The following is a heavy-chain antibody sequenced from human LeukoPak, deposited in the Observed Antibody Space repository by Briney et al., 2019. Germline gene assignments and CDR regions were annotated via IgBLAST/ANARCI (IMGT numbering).Heavy chain of an antibody. CDR1: GDYITTTNYY. Sequence: RTSETLSLTCNVSGDYITTTNYYWAWIRQPPGKGLEWIASVFYSGTTYYHPSLKSRVIISMDTSRKQISLRLSSVTATDTAIYYCARRSRLYKHETTGYHDSWGQRTLVTVSS. CDR2: VFYSGTT. J-gene: IGHJ4*02. V-gene: IGHV4-39*01. D-gene: IGHD3-9*01. CDR3: ARRSRLYKHETTGYHDS.